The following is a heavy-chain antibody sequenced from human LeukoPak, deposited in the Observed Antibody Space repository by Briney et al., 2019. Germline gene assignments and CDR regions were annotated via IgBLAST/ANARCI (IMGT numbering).Heavy chain of an antibody. CDR3: TSVRRPREVVVAATSPYYYYMDV. D-gene: IGHD2-15*01. J-gene: IGHJ6*03. CDR2: IRSKANSYAT. Sequence: GGSLRLSCAASGFTFSGSAMHWVRQASGKGLEWVGRIRSKANSYATAYAASVKGRFTISRDDSKNTAYLQMNSLKTEDTAVYYCTSVRRPREVVVAATSPYYYYMDVWGKGTTVTVSS. CDR1: GFTFSGSA. V-gene: IGHV3-73*01.